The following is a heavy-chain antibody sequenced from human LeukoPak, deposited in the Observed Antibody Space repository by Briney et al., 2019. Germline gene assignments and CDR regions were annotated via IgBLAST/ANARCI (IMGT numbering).Heavy chain of an antibody. V-gene: IGHV3-23*01. CDR2: ISGSGGST. Sequence: GGSLRLSCAASGFTLSSYAMSWVRQAPAKGLEWVSAISGSGGSTYYADSVKGRFTISRDNSKNTLYLQMNSLRAEDTAVYYCAKRPTAGKPYFDYWGQGTLDTVSS. J-gene: IGHJ4*02. CDR1: GFTLSSYA. CDR3: AKRPTAGKPYFDY. D-gene: IGHD6-19*01.